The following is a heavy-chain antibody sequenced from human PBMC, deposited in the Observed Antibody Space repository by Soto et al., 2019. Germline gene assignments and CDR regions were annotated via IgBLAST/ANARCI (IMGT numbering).Heavy chain of an antibody. CDR3: ARGAATVTPGWFDP. V-gene: IGHV4-38-2*01. CDR2: IYHSGST. D-gene: IGHD4-17*01. J-gene: IGHJ5*02. CDR1: GYSISSGYY. Sequence: SETLSLTCAVSGYSISSGYYWGWIRQTPGKGLEWIASIYHSGSTYYNPSLKSRVTISVDTSKNQFSLKLTSVTAADTAVYYCARGAATVTPGWFDPWGQVIMVTVSS.